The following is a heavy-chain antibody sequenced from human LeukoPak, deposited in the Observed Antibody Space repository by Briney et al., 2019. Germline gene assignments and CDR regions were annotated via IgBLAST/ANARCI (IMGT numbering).Heavy chain of an antibody. Sequence: SETLSLTCAVYGGSFSGYYWSRIRQPPGKGLEWIGEINHSGSTNYNPSLKSRVTISVDTSQSQFSLKLSSVTAADTAVYYCARRPVGGNSVGFDYWGQGTLVTVSS. J-gene: IGHJ4*02. CDR3: ARRPVGGNSVGFDY. D-gene: IGHD4-23*01. CDR2: INHSGST. CDR1: GGSFSGYY. V-gene: IGHV4-34*01.